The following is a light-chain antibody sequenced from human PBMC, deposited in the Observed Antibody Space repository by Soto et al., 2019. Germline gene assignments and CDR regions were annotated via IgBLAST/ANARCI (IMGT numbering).Light chain of an antibody. J-gene: IGKJ5*01. Sequence: EILLTQPPATLSLSPGESATLSCRATRSVSSYLAWYQQKPGQAPRLLIYDASSRPTDIPARFSGSGSGTDFTLTISSLEPEDFALYYCQQRSNWPITFGQGTRLEIK. V-gene: IGKV3-11*01. CDR2: DAS. CDR1: RSVSSY. CDR3: QQRSNWPIT.